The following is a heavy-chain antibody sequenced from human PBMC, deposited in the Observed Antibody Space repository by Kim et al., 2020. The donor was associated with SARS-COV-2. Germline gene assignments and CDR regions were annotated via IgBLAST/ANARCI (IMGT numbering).Heavy chain of an antibody. J-gene: IGHJ6*02. Sequence: SVKVSCKASGGTFSSYAISWVRQAPGQGLEWMGGIIPIFGTANYAQKFQGRVTITADESTSTAYMELSSLRSEDTAVYYCARHTYNWNDVLTLNYYYYGMDVWGQGTTVTVSS. V-gene: IGHV1-69*13. CDR2: IIPIFGTA. CDR1: GGTFSSYA. CDR3: ARHTYNWNDVLTLNYYYYGMDV. D-gene: IGHD1-1*01.